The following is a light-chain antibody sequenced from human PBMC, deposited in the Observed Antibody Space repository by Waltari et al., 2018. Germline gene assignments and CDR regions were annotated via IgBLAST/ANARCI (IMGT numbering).Light chain of an antibody. CDR2: GAS. J-gene: IGKJ1*01. CDR1: QSVSRS. CDR3: QHYVRLPVT. Sequence: EIVLTQSPGTLSFSPGERATLSCRASQSVSRSLAWYQQKSGQAPRLLIYGASSRATGVPDRFSGSGSGTDFSLTISRLEPEDFAVYYCQHYVRLPVTFGQGTKVEIK. V-gene: IGKV3-20*01.